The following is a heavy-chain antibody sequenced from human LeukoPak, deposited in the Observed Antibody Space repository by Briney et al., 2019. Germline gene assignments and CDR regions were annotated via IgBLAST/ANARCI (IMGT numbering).Heavy chain of an antibody. Sequence: GGSLRLSCAASGFTFSSYGMSWVRQAPGKGLEWVSVISWNSGTIDYADSVKGRFTITRDNAKNSLYLQMNSLRSEDTALYYCAKGSRGIDSWGQGTLVTVSS. CDR1: GFTFSSYG. V-gene: IGHV3-9*01. D-gene: IGHD3-10*01. CDR2: ISWNSGTI. CDR3: AKGSRGIDS. J-gene: IGHJ4*02.